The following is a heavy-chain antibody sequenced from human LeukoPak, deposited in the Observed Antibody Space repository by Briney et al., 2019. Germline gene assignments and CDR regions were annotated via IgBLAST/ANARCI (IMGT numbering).Heavy chain of an antibody. CDR1: GYSFPNYW. J-gene: IGHJ5*02. D-gene: IGHD2-2*02. CDR2: IYPGDAGS. V-gene: IGHV5-51*01. CDR3: ARGPYAYTSSATLGSYNWFDP. Sequence: GESLKISCKGSGYSFPNYWIGWVRQMPGKGLEWMGFIYPGDAGSRYSPSFQDQVTISVDKTISTAYLQWSSLQASDTAMYYCARGPYAYTSSATLGSYNWFDPWGQGSLVTVSS.